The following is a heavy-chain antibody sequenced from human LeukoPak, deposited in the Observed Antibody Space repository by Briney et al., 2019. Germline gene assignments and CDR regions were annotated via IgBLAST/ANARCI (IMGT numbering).Heavy chain of an antibody. D-gene: IGHD3-10*01. CDR3: VKEQGSGYYRTADY. CDR1: GFTFSSYW. CDR2: IKQDGSEK. Sequence: GGSLRLSCAASGFTFSSYWMSWVRQAPGKGLEWVANIKQDGSEKYYVDSVKGRFTISRDNAKNSLYLQMNSLRAEDTAVYFCVKEQGSGYYRTADYWGQGTLVTVSS. J-gene: IGHJ4*02. V-gene: IGHV3-7*01.